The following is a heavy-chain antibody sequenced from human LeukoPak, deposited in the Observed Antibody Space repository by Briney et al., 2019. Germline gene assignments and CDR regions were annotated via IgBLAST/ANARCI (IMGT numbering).Heavy chain of an antibody. CDR2: INPNSGGT. CDR3: AREGIKLWFGVSLSPFDP. Sequence: ASVKVSCKASGYTFTGYYMHWVRQAPGQGLEWMGWINPNSGGTNYAQKFQGRVTMTRDTSISTAYMELSRLRSDDTAVYYCAREGIKLWFGVSLSPFDPWGQGTLVTVSS. J-gene: IGHJ5*02. V-gene: IGHV1-2*02. CDR1: GYTFTGYY. D-gene: IGHD3-10*01.